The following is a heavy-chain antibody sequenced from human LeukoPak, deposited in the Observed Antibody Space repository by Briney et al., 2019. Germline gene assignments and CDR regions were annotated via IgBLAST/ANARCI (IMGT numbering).Heavy chain of an antibody. Sequence: SETLSLTCAVYGGSFSGYYWSWIRQPPGTGLERIGEINHSGSTNYNPSLKSRVTISVDTYKNQFSLKLSSVTAADTAVYYCARGQPPYCSSTSCISFDYWGQGTLVTVSS. D-gene: IGHD2-2*01. CDR3: ARGQPPYCSSTSCISFDY. CDR1: GGSFSGYY. J-gene: IGHJ4*02. CDR2: INHSGST. V-gene: IGHV4-34*01.